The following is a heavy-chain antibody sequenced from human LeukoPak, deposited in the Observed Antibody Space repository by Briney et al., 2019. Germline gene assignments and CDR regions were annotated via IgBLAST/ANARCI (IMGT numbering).Heavy chain of an antibody. CDR2: ISSSSSYI. V-gene: IGHV3-21*04. CDR1: GFTFSSYS. CDR3: ARARQPLHHYWFDP. D-gene: IGHD3-16*02. Sequence: GGSLRLSCAAPGFTFSSYSMNWVRQAPGKGLEWVSSISSSSSYIYYADSVKGRFTISRDNAKNSLYLQMNSLRAEDTAVYYCARARQPLHHYWFDPWGQGTLVTVSS. J-gene: IGHJ5*02.